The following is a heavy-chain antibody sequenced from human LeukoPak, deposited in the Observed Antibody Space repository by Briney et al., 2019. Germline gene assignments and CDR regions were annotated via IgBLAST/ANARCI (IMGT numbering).Heavy chain of an antibody. CDR1: GGSFSGYY. V-gene: IGHV4-34*01. CDR2: INHSGST. D-gene: IGHD6-19*01. Sequence: PSETLSLTCAVYGGSFSGYYWSWIRQPPGKGLEWVGEINHSGSTNYNPSLKSRVTISVDTSKNQFSLKLSSVTAADTAVYYCARGPDSSGAFDIWGQGTMVTVSS. J-gene: IGHJ3*02. CDR3: ARGPDSSGAFDI.